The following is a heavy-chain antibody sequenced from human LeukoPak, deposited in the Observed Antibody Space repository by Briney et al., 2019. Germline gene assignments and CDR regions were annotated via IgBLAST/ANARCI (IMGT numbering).Heavy chain of an antibody. V-gene: IGHV1-2*02. CDR1: GYTITGYY. D-gene: IGHD3-3*01. CDR3: ASRITIFGVAYDAFDI. Sequence: ASVKVSCKASGYTITGYYMHWVRQAPGQGLEWMGWINPNSGGTNYAQKFQGRVTMTRDTSISTAYMELSRLRSDDTAVYYCASRITIFGVAYDAFDIWGQGTMVTVSS. CDR2: INPNSGGT. J-gene: IGHJ3*02.